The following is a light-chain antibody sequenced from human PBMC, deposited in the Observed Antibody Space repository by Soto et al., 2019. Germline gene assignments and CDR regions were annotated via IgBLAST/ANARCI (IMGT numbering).Light chain of an antibody. Sequence: EIVLTQSAASLSFSPGERATLSCRASQSVSSYLAWYQQKPGQAPRLLIYDASNRATGVPARFSGSGTGTDFTLTSSSLEPEDFAVYYCQQCSSWPLTFGGGTKVEIK. V-gene: IGKV3-11*01. J-gene: IGKJ4*01. CDR3: QQCSSWPLT. CDR2: DAS. CDR1: QSVSSY.